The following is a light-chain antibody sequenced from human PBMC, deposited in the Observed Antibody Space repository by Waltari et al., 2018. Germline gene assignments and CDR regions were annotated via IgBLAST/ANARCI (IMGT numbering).Light chain of an antibody. CDR1: SGHSSNA. J-gene: IGLJ1*01. Sequence: QLVLTQPPSASASLGASVKLTCTLSSGHSSNAIAWHQQQPEKGPRYLLKVNSDGSHNKGDGIPDRFSGSSSGAERYLTLSRLRSEDEADYYCQTWGTGILVFGTGTKVTVL. CDR3: QTWGTGILV. CDR2: VNSDGSH. V-gene: IGLV4-69*01.